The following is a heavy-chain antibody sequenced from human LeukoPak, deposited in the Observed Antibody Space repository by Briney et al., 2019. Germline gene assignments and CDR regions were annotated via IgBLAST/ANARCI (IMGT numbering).Heavy chain of an antibody. V-gene: IGHV4-34*01. D-gene: IGHD2-15*01. CDR2: INHSGST. Sequence: SETLSLTCAVYGGSFSGYYWSWIRQPPGKGLEWIGEINHSGSTNYNPSLKSRVTISVDMSKNQFSLKLSSVTAADTAVYYCAPGWPTLDYWGQGTLVTVSS. CDR1: GGSFSGYY. CDR3: APGWPTLDY. J-gene: IGHJ4*02.